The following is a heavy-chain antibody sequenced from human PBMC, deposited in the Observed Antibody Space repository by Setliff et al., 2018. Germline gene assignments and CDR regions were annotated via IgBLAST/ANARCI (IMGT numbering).Heavy chain of an antibody. D-gene: IGHD6-19*01. CDR2: INPSGGGT. Sequence: ASVKVSCKASGYTFIYYYIHWVRQAPGQGLEWMGLINPSGGGTIYARKFQGRVTMARETSTSTVYMELSGLRSEDTAVYYCARVYLAGSGWDKANALDIWGQGTMVTRLL. V-gene: IGHV1-46*03. CDR3: ARVYLAGSGWDKANALDI. CDR1: GYTFIYYY. J-gene: IGHJ3*02.